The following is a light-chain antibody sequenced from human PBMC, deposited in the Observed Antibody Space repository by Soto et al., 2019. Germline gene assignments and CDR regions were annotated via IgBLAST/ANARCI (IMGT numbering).Light chain of an antibody. CDR1: QSISSW. CDR3: QQYNSYWT. J-gene: IGKJ1*01. CDR2: KAS. Sequence: DIQMPQSPSTLSSSVGDRVTITCRASQSISSWLAWYQQKPGKAPKLLIYKASSLESGVPSRFSGSGSGTEFTLTISSLHPEDFATYDCQQYNSYWTFGQGTKVDIK. V-gene: IGKV1-5*03.